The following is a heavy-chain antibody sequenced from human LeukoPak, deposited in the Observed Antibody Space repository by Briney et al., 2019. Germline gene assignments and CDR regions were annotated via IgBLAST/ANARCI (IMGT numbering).Heavy chain of an antibody. J-gene: IGHJ4*02. CDR3: ARGRIAAATTYYFDY. V-gene: IGHV4-34*01. CDR1: AFTFRSYG. Sequence: PGGTLRLSCAASAFTFRSYGMSWIRQPPGKGLEWIGEINHSGSTNYNPSLKSRVTISVDTSKNQFSLKMRSVTAADTAVYYCARGRIAAATTYYFDYWGQGTLVTVSS. CDR2: INHSGST. D-gene: IGHD6-13*01.